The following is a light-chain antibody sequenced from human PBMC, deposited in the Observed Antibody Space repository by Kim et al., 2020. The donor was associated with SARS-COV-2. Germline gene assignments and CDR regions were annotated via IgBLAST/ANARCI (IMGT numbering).Light chain of an antibody. J-gene: IGKJ2*01. CDR1: QSLLYSSNNKNY. V-gene: IGKV4-1*01. CDR3: QQYYSTPYT. CDR2: WAS. Sequence: DIVMTQSPDSLAVSLGERATINCKSSQSLLYSSNNKNYLAWYHQKPGQPPKLLIYWASTRESGVPDRFSGSGSGTDFTLTISSLQAEDVAVYYCQQYYSTPYTFVQGTKLEI.